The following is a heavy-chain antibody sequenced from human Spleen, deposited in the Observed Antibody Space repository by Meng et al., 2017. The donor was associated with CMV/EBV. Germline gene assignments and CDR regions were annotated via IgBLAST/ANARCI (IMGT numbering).Heavy chain of an antibody. CDR2: INPSGGST. Sequence: ASVKVSCKASGYTFTSYYMHWVRQAPGQGLEWMGIINPSGGSTSYAQKFQGRVTMTRDTSTSTVYMELSSLRSEDTAVYYCARGHQSYDFWSGYEAQDDYWGQGTLVTVSS. CDR3: ARGHQSYDFWSGYEAQDDY. J-gene: IGHJ4*02. CDR1: GYTFTSYY. V-gene: IGHV1-46*01. D-gene: IGHD3-3*01.